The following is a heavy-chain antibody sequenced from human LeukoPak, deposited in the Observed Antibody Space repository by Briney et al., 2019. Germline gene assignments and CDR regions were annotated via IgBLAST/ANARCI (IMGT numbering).Heavy chain of an antibody. V-gene: IGHV4-34*01. J-gene: IGHJ5*02. D-gene: IGHD2-2*01. CDR2: INHSGST. Sequence: SETLSLTCAAYGGSFSGYYWSWIRQPPGKGLEWIGEINHSGSTNYNPSLKSRVTISVDTSKNQFSLKLSSVTAADTAVYYCARDIVVVPAAIRGRWFDPWGQGTLVTVSS. CDR3: ARDIVVVPAAIRGRWFDP. CDR1: GGSFSGYY.